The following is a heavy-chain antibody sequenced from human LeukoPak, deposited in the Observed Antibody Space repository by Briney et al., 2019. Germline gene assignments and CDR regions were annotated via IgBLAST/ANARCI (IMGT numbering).Heavy chain of an antibody. J-gene: IGHJ5*02. Sequence: GGSLRLSCAASGFTFDDYAMHWVRQAPGKGLEWVSGISWNSGSIGYADSVKGRFTISRDNAKNSLYLQMNSLRAEDKALYYCAKAGYYDIFSWFDPWGQGTLVTVSS. V-gene: IGHV3-9*01. D-gene: IGHD3-9*01. CDR3: AKAGYYDIFSWFDP. CDR1: GFTFDDYA. CDR2: ISWNSGSI.